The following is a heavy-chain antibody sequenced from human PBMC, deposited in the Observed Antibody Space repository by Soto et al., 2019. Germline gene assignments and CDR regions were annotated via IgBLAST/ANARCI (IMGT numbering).Heavy chain of an antibody. D-gene: IGHD5-18*01. CDR2: VKYDGSTT. J-gene: IGHJ6*02. CDR1: GFTFSTYW. V-gene: IGHV3-74*01. CDR3: ARGIRNYYGVDV. Sequence: VQLVESGGGLVQPGGSLRLSCVASGFTFSTYWMHWVRQAPGKGLVWVSRVKYDGSTTSYADSVKGRFTISRDYAKNTVYLQMNSLTAEDTGVYYCARGIRNYYGVDVWGQGTTVTVSS.